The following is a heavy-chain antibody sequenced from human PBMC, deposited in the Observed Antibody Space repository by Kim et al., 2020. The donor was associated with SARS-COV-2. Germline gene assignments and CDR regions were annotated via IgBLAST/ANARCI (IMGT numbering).Heavy chain of an antibody. CDR3: ATKASGLTEIDY. CDR1: GFTFSTYS. Sequence: GGSLRLSCAASGFTFSTYSMSWVRQAPGKGLEWVSSISSSSSYIYYADSVKGRFTISRDNAKNSLYLQMNSLRAEDTAVYFCATKASGLTEIDYWGQGALVTVSS. V-gene: IGHV3-21*01. CDR2: ISSSSSYI. J-gene: IGHJ4*02. D-gene: IGHD7-27*01.